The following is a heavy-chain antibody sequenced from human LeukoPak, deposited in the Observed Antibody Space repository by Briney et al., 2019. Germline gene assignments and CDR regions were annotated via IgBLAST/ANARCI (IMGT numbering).Heavy chain of an antibody. CDR2: IIPIFGTA. J-gene: IGHJ4*02. Sequence: SVKVSCKASGGTFSSYAIGWVRQAPGQGLEWMGGIIPIFGTANYAQKFQGRVTITADESTSTAYMELSSLRSEDTAVYYCARESPTYSNYGYFDYWGQGTLVTVSS. D-gene: IGHD4-11*01. CDR3: ARESPTYSNYGYFDY. V-gene: IGHV1-69*13. CDR1: GGTFSSYA.